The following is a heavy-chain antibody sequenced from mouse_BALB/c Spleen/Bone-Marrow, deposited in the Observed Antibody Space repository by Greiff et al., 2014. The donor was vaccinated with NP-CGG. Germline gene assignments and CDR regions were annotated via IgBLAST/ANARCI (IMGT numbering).Heavy chain of an antibody. Sequence: QVQLQQSWAELAKPGASVKMSCKASGYTFTNYWMHWVKQRPGQGLEWIGYINPSTGYTEYNQKFKDKATLTADKSSSTAYMRLSSLTSEDSAVYYCARIYYYGRDYWGQGTTLTVSS. CDR2: INPSTGYT. V-gene: IGHV1-7*01. D-gene: IGHD1-1*01. CDR3: ARIYYYGRDY. CDR1: GYTFTNYW. J-gene: IGHJ2*01.